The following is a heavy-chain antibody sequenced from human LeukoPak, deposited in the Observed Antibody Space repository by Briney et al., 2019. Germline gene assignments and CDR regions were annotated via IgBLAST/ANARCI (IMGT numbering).Heavy chain of an antibody. CDR2: IHYSGST. D-gene: IGHD6-19*01. V-gene: IGHV4-59*01. CDR3: AGQTYSIAVAGTGGSVDY. J-gene: IGHJ4*02. CDR1: GGSISSYY. Sequence: SETLSLTCTVSGGSISSYYWSWIRQPPGKGLEWIGYIHYSGSTNYNPSLKSRVTISVDTSKNQFSLKLSSVTAADTAVYYCAGQTYSIAVAGTGGSVDYWGQGTLVTVSS.